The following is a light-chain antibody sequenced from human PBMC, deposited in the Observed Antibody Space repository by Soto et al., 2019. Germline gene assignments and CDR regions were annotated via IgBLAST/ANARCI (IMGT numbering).Light chain of an antibody. J-gene: IGKJ1*01. CDR1: QSIDSY. CDR2: AAS. V-gene: IGKV1-39*01. Sequence: DIEMTQSPSSLSASVRDRVTITCRASQSIDSYLNWYQQKPGKAPKLLIYAASTLETGVPSRFSGSGSGAYFTLTISSLQPEDFATYYCQQSYTTPRTFGQGTKVDIK. CDR3: QQSYTTPRT.